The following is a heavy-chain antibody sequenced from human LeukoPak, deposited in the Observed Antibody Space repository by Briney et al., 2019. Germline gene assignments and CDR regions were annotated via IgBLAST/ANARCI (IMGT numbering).Heavy chain of an antibody. CDR3: AKDLGGRYCIDY. CDR1: GFIFNSYV. V-gene: IGHV3-33*03. D-gene: IGHD2-15*01. CDR2: VWPDGGKK. Sequence: GGSLRLSCAASGFIFNSYVMHWVRQAPGKGPEWLATVWPDGGKKLHADSVKGRFTISRDNSKKKVYLQMNTLGDADTAVYYCAKDLGGRYCIDYWGQGALVTVSS. J-gene: IGHJ4*02.